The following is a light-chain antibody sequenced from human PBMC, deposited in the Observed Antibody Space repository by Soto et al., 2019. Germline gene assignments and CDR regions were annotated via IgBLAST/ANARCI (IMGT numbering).Light chain of an antibody. J-gene: IGLJ3*02. V-gene: IGLV2-8*01. CDR2: EVT. CDR3: TSYAGSSNGV. Sequence: QSALTQPPSASGSPGQSVTISCTGTSSDVGNYNYVSWYQQHPGKAPKLMIYEVTKRPSGVPDRFSGSKSDNTASLTVSGLQAEDEADYYCTSYAGSSNGVFGGGTKVTVL. CDR1: SSDVGNYNY.